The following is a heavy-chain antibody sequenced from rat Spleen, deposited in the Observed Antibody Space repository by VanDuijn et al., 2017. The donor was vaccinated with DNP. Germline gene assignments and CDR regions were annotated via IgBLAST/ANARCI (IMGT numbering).Heavy chain of an antibody. D-gene: IGHD1-5*01. CDR3: ARWYNYFDY. V-gene: IGHV3-1*01. Sequence: EVQLQESGPGLVKPSQSLSLTCSVTGYSITSDYWGWIRKFPGNKMEYIGHISYSGSPNYNPSLKSRISITRDTSKNQFFLHLNSVTTDDTATYYCARWYNYFDYWGQGVMVTVSS. CDR2: ISYSGSP. CDR1: GYSITSDY. J-gene: IGHJ2*01.